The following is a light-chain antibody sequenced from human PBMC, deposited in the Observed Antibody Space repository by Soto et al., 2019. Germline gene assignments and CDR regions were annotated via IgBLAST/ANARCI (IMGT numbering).Light chain of an antibody. CDR1: SSNIGSNY. CDR3: AAWDDSLSAFYV. CDR2: RNN. Sequence: QSVLTQPPSASGTPGQRVTISCSGSSSNIGSNYVYWYQQLPGTAPKLLIYRNNQRPSGVPDRFSGSKSGTSASLAISGLRSEHEADYYCAAWDDSLSAFYVFGTGTKLTVL. J-gene: IGLJ1*01. V-gene: IGLV1-47*01.